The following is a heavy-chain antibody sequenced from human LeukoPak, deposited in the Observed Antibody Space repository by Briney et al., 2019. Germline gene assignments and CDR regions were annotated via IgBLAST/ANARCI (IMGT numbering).Heavy chain of an antibody. CDR3: ARVFSSGYYYEDY. CDR2: INHSGST. V-gene: IGHV4-34*01. CDR1: GFTFGDYA. Sequence: GSLRLSCTASGFTFGDYAMSWFRQPPGKGLEWIGEINHSGSTNYNPSLKSRVTISVDTSKNQFSLKLSSVTAADTAVYYCARVFSSGYYYEDYWGQGTLVTVSS. J-gene: IGHJ4*02. D-gene: IGHD3-22*01.